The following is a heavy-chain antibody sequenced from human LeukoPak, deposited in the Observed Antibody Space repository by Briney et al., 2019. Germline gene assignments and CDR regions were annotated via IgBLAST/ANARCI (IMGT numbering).Heavy chain of an antibody. D-gene: IGHD4-17*01. V-gene: IGHV3-30*04. CDR3: ARDYSTVTTFFDY. Sequence: GGSLRLSCAASGFTFSTYSMHWVRQAPGKGLEWVAIISYDGSKKYYADSVKGRFTISRDNSKNTLFLQMNSLRAEDTAVYYCARDYSTVTTFFDYWGQGTLVTVSS. J-gene: IGHJ4*02. CDR1: GFTFSTYS. CDR2: ISYDGSKK.